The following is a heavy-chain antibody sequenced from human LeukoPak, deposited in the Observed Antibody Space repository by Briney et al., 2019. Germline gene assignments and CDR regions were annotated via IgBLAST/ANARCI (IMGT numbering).Heavy chain of an antibody. V-gene: IGHV3-30*02. J-gene: IGHJ4*02. Sequence: GGSLRLSCAASGFTFSSYGMHWVRQAPGKGLEWVAFIRYDGSNKYYADSVKGRFTISRDNSKNTLYLQMNSLRAEDTAVYYCAKDGTISGVVIRGYFDYWGQGTLVTVSS. CDR3: AKDGTISGVVIRGYFDY. D-gene: IGHD3-3*01. CDR1: GFTFSSYG. CDR2: IRYDGSNK.